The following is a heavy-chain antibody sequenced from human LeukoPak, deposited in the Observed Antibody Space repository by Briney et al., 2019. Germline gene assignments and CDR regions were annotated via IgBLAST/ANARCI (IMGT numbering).Heavy chain of an antibody. CDR1: GGSISSSSYY. CDR2: IFYSGST. Sequence: PSETLSLTCTVSGGSISSSSYYWGWIRQPPGKGLEWIGSIFYSGSTYYNPSLKSRVTISVDTSKNQFSLKLSSVTAADTAVYYCVEPYSDYWGQGTLVTVSS. D-gene: IGHD1-26*01. CDR3: VEPYSDY. J-gene: IGHJ4*02. V-gene: IGHV4-39*07.